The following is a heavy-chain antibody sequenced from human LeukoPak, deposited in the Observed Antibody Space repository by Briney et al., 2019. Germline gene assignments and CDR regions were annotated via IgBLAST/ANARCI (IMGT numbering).Heavy chain of an antibody. J-gene: IGHJ5*02. V-gene: IGHV4-59*01. CDR1: GGSISSYY. CDR2: KYNSGSG. Sequence: PSETLSLTCTVSGGSISSYYWSWIRQAPGKGLEWIGYKYNSGSGSYNPSLKSRVTISIDTSKSQFSLKLSSVTAADTAIYYCARRGYGGNSGLGSWFDPWGQGTLVTVSS. CDR3: ARRGYGGNSGLGSWFDP. D-gene: IGHD4-23*01.